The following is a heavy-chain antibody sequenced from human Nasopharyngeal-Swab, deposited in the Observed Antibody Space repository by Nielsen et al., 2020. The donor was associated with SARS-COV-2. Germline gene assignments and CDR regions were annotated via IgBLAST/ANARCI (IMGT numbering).Heavy chain of an antibody. J-gene: IGHJ4*02. Sequence: GESLKISCADSGFNFNTSWMTWVRQAPGTWLEWVANINPDGSEKNYVDSVKGRFTISRDNAESSLYLHMKSLRGDDTAVYYCAHYASAAYWGQGTLVTVSS. CDR1: GFNFNTSW. V-gene: IGHV3-7*03. CDR2: INPDGSEK. D-gene: IGHD2-2*01. CDR3: AHYASAAY.